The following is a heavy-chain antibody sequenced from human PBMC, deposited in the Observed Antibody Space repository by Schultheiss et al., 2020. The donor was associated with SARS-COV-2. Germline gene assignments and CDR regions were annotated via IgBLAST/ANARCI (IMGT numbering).Heavy chain of an antibody. D-gene: IGHD6-6*01. J-gene: IGHJ4*02. CDR3: ARSGKGDSSSPAGWD. CDR2: IYTSGST. Sequence: SETLSLTCTVSGGSISSSSYYWGWIRQPPGKGLEWIGSIYTSGSTNYNPSLKSRVTMSVDTSKNQFSLKLSSVTAADTAVYYCARSGKGDSSSPAGWDWGQGTLVTVSS. V-gene: IGHV4-39*07. CDR1: GGSISSSSYY.